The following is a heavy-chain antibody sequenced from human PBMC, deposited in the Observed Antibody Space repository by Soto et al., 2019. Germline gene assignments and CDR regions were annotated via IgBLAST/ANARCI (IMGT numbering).Heavy chain of an antibody. CDR3: ARDGPIAAAGSWVGYFDY. J-gene: IGHJ4*02. CDR1: GDSVSSNSAA. V-gene: IGHV6-1*01. CDR2: TYYRSKWYN. Sequence: PSQTLSLTCAISGDSVSSNSAAWNWIRQSPSRGLEWLGRTYYRSKWYNDYAVSVKSRITINPDTSKNQFSLQLNSVTPEDTAVYYCARDGPIAAAGSWVGYFDYWGQGTLVTVLL. D-gene: IGHD6-13*01.